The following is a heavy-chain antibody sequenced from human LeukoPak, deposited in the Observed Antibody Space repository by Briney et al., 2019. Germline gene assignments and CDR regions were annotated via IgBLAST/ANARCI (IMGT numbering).Heavy chain of an antibody. V-gene: IGHV3-23*01. Sequence: ETLSLTCTVSGGSFSGYYWSWVRQAPGKGLESVSDIRSTGGTTAYADSVKGRFTISRDNSRNTLYLQMNSLRAEDTAVYYCARADRYGTTWYGRVDYWGQGTLVTVSS. CDR3: ARADRYGTTWYGRVDY. CDR2: IRSTGGTT. J-gene: IGHJ4*02. CDR1: GGSFSGYY. D-gene: IGHD6-13*01.